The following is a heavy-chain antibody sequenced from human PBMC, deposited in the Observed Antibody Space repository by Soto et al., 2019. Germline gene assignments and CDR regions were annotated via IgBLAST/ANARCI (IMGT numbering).Heavy chain of an antibody. Sequence: SETLSLTCTVSGGSVSSGSYYWSWIRQPPGKGLEWIGYIYDSGSSNYNPSLKRRVTISVDMSKNQFSLKMRSVTAADTAVYDCARVFGLGLYYVDSWGQGTMATVS. J-gene: IGHJ4*02. D-gene: IGHD3-16*01. CDR1: GGSVSSGSYY. CDR3: ARVFGLGLYYVDS. CDR2: IYDSGSS. V-gene: IGHV4-61*01.